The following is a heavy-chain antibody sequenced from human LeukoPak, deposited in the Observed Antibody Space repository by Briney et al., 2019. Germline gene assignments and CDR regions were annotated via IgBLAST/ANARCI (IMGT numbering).Heavy chain of an antibody. D-gene: IGHD6-6*01. Sequence: GGSLRLSCAASGFTFSSYGMHWVRQAPGKGLEWVAFIRYDGSNKYDAESVKGRFTISRDNSKNTLYLQMNSLRVEDTAVYYCAKDLVQRGAFDIWGQGTMVTVSS. J-gene: IGHJ3*02. CDR3: AKDLVQRGAFDI. CDR2: IRYDGSNK. CDR1: GFTFSSYG. V-gene: IGHV3-30*02.